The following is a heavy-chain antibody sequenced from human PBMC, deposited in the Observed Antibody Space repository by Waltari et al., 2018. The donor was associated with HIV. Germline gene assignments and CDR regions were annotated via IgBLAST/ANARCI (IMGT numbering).Heavy chain of an antibody. CDR3: ARVPDCSSTSCYKGGGYYGMDV. CDR1: GYTFTGYY. V-gene: IGHV1-2*02. CDR2: INPNSGGT. Sequence: QVQLVQSGAEVKKPGASVKVSCKASGYTFTGYYMHWVRQAPGQGLEWMGWINPNSGGTNYAKKFQGRVPLTRETSITTAYRERSRLRSDDTAVYYCARVPDCSSTSCYKGGGYYGMDVWGQGTTVTVSS. D-gene: IGHD2-2*02. J-gene: IGHJ6*02.